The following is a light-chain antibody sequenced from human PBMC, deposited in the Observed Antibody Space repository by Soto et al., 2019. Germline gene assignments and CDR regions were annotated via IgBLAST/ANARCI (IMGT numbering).Light chain of an antibody. Sequence: QSALTQPRSVSGSPGQSVTISCTGTSSDVDGYNNVSWYQQNPGKAPKLMIYDVSKRPSGVPDRFSGSKSGNTASLTISGLQAEDEADYYCCSYAGSYTYVVCGGGTKLTVL. V-gene: IGLV2-11*01. CDR1: SSDVDGYNN. J-gene: IGLJ2*01. CDR2: DVS. CDR3: CSYAGSYTYVV.